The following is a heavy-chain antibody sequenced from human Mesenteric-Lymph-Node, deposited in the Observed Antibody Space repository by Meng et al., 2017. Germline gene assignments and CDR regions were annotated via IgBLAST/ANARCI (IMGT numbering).Heavy chain of an antibody. V-gene: IGHV4-30-4*01. J-gene: IGHJ5*02. CDR1: ADSISSGEYF. D-gene: IGHD3-22*01. CDR2: MDYRGST. Sequence: QVQLQESGPGLVKPSQNLSLTCTVSADSISSGEYFWSWIRQPPGKGLEWIGYMDYRGSTFYNPSLKSRVTISVDTSKNQFSLKLSSVTAADTAVYYCAKDGDYYDSSGSYFDPWGQGTLVTVSS. CDR3: AKDGDYYDSSGSYFDP.